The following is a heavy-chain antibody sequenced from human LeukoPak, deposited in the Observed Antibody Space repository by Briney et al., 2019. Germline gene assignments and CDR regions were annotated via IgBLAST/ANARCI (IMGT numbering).Heavy chain of an antibody. CDR2: IYHSGTTYSGST. J-gene: IGHJ4*02. CDR1: GYSISSGYY. D-gene: IGHD5-18*01. V-gene: IGHV4-38-2*02. CDR3: ARAGGYGLIDY. Sequence: PSETLSLTCTVSGYSISSGYYWVWIRQPPGKGREWIGSIYHSGTTYSGSTYYNPSLKSRVTISLDTSKNQFSLKVGSMTAADTAVYYCARAGGYGLIDYWGQGTMVTVSS.